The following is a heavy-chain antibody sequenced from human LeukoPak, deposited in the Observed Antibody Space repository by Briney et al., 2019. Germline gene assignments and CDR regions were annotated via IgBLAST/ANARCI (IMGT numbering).Heavy chain of an antibody. CDR1: GGSIVKQY. J-gene: IGHJ6*03. Sequence: SETLSLTCTVSGGSIVKQYWSWIRQPPGKGLEWIGYIYYSGSTTYNPSLKSRVTISVDTSKNQFSLRLSSVTAADTAVYFCARDSDSYGYYYMDVWGKGTTVTVSS. D-gene: IGHD5-18*01. CDR2: IYYSGST. V-gene: IGHV4-59*11. CDR3: ARDSDSYGYYYMDV.